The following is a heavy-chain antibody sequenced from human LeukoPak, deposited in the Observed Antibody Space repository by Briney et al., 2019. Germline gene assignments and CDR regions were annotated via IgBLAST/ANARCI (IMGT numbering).Heavy chain of an antibody. D-gene: IGHD6-13*01. CDR2: IIPIARSV. Sequence: SVKVSCKASGGTFTTFSISWVRQAPGQGLEWMGRIIPIARSVNYAQKFQDRVTIIADKSTSTAYLELRSLGSDDTATYYCATRYSNSAAPDTWGQGTLVIVSS. CDR3: ATRYSNSAAPDT. V-gene: IGHV1-69*08. CDR1: GGTFTTFS. J-gene: IGHJ5*02.